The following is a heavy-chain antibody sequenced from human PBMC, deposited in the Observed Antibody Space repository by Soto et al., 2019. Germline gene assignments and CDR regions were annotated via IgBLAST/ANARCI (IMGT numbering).Heavy chain of an antibody. Sequence: QVQLQESGPGLVKPSETLSLTCTVSGGSISSYYWSWIRQPPGKGLEWIGYIYYSGSTNYNPSLKSRVTISVDTSKNQCSLKLSSVTAADTAVYYCARLLGGYNRRYFDLWGRGTLVTVSS. J-gene: IGHJ2*01. CDR2: IYYSGST. D-gene: IGHD5-12*01. CDR3: ARLLGGYNRRYFDL. CDR1: GGSISSYY. V-gene: IGHV4-59*08.